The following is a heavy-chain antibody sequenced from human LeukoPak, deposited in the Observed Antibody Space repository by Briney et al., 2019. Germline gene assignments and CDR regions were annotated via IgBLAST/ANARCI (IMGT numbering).Heavy chain of an antibody. V-gene: IGHV3-30-3*01. CDR3: ARRYDFWSGSVYGMDV. D-gene: IGHD3-3*01. Sequence: RSLRLSCAASGFTFSSYAMHWVRQAPGKGLEWVAVISYDGSNKYYADSVKGRFTISRDNSKNTLYLQMNSLRVEDTAVYYCARRYDFWSGSVYGMDVWGQGTTVTVSS. CDR1: GFTFSSYA. CDR2: ISYDGSNK. J-gene: IGHJ6*02.